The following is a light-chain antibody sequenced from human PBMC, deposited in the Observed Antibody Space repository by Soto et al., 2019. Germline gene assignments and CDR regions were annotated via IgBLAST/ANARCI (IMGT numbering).Light chain of an antibody. V-gene: IGKV3-15*01. J-gene: IGKJ1*01. CDR2: AAS. Sequence: EIVMTQSPATLSVSPGERATLSCRASQSVSGDLAWYQQKPGQTPSLLIYAASNRATGIPARFSGSGSGTEFTLTISSLQSDDCAVYYCQQYRSWPRTFGQGTKVEI. CDR1: QSVSGD. CDR3: QQYRSWPRT.